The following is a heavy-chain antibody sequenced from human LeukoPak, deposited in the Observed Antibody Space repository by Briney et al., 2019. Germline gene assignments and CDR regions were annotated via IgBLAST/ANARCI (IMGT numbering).Heavy chain of an antibody. Sequence: SVKVSCKPSVYTFTSYYIHWVRQAPGQGLEGMGIINPSGGSTSYAQKFQGRVTMTRDMSTSTVYMYLSSLRSEDTAVYYCARDSLYGVVDYWGQGTLVTVSS. CDR2: INPSGGST. J-gene: IGHJ4*02. V-gene: IGHV1-46*01. CDR3: ARDSLYGVVDY. CDR1: VYTFTSYY. D-gene: IGHD4-17*01.